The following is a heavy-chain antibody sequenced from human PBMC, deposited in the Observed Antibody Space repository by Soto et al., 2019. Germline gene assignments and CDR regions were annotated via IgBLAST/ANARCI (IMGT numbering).Heavy chain of an antibody. CDR2: IYYSGST. CDR3: ARVWGGAFDI. D-gene: IGHD3-10*01. CDR1: GGSISSYY. J-gene: IGHJ3*02. V-gene: IGHV4-59*01. Sequence: QVQLQESGPGLVKPSETLSLTCTVSGGSISSYYWSWIRQPPGKGLEWIGHIYYSGSTNYNPSLKSRHTIPVDTSKNQFSLKLSSVTAADTAVYYCARVWGGAFDIWGQGTMVTVSS.